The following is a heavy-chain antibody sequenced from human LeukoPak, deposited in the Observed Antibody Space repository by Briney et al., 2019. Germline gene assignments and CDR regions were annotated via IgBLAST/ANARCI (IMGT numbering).Heavy chain of an antibody. CDR1: GGSISSGDYY. Sequence: SETLSLTCTVSGGSISSGDYYWSGIRQPPGKGLEWIGYIYYSGSTYYNPSLKSRVTISVDTSKNQFSLKLSSVTAADTAVYYCATDQDYGDYGWGQGTLVTVSS. J-gene: IGHJ4*02. CDR2: IYYSGST. D-gene: IGHD4-17*01. V-gene: IGHV4-30-4*08. CDR3: ATDQDYGDYG.